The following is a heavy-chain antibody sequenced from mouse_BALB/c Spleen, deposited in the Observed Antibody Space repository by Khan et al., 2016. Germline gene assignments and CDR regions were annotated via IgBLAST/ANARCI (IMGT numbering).Heavy chain of an antibody. CDR1: GYTFTNYG. V-gene: IGHV9-3*02. CDR2: INTNTREP. CDR3: ARWDYDYGRFAY. J-gene: IGHJ3*01. D-gene: IGHD2-4*01. Sequence: QIQLVQSGPELKKPGETVKISCKASGYTFTNYGLNWVKQAPGKDLKWMGWINTNTREPTYAEELKGRFAFSLETSASTAYLQINTLKNEDTATYFCARWDYDYGRFAYWGQGTLVTVSA.